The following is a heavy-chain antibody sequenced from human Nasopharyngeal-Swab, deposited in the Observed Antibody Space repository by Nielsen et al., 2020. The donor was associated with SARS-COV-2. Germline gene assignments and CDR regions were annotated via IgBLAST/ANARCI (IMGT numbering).Heavy chain of an antibody. D-gene: IGHD4-17*01. Sequence: GESLKISCVASGFTFSDHYMDWVRQAPGKGLKWVAHIRNKANSHTTEYAAPVKGRFTISRDDSKNSLYLQMNSLKTEDTAVYFCARDIYGLDYWGQGTLVTVSS. V-gene: IGHV3-72*01. CDR3: ARDIYGLDY. J-gene: IGHJ4*02. CDR1: GFTFSDHY. CDR2: IRNKANSHTT.